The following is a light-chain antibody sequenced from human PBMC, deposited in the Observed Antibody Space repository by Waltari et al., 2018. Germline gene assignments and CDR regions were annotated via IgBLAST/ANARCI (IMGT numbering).Light chain of an antibody. V-gene: IGKV3-20*01. Sequence: DIVLTPSPASLYLSPGDIASRSYRASQSLSSSYLSWYQQKPGQAPRLLIFDASSRATGIPDRFRGSGSGTDFTLTINRLEPEDFAVYYFQQYDASSPTFGQGTKVDIK. CDR3: QQYDASSPT. CDR2: DAS. CDR1: QSLSSSY. J-gene: IGKJ1*01.